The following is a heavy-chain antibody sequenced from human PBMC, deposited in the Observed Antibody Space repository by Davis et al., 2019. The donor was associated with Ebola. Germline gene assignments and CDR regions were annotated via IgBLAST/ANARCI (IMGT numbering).Heavy chain of an antibody. CDR2: INHSGST. D-gene: IGHD3-3*01. J-gene: IGHJ4*02. Sequence: PSETLSLTCAVYGGSFSGYYWSWIRQPPGKGLEWTGEINHSGSTNYNPSLKSRVTISVDTSKNQFSLKLSSVTAADTAVYYCARGLYYDFWSGYPHYFDYGKTGYWGQGTLVTVSS. CDR1: GGSFSGYY. CDR3: ARGLYYDFWSGYPHYFDYGKTGY. V-gene: IGHV4-34*01.